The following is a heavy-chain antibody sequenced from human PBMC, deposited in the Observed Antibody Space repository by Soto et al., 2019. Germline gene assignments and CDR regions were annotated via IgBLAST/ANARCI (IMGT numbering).Heavy chain of an antibody. Sequence: VSGPTLVNPTQPLTLTCTFSGFSLSTVGMHVSWIRQPPGKALEWLARIDWDDDKWYSPSLKTRLTISKDTSKNRVVLTMTNMDPVDTATYYCARMTTTHSFAFWGQGTLVTVSS. CDR3: ARMTTTHSFAF. CDR2: IDWDDDK. CDR1: GFSLSTVGMH. D-gene: IGHD4-4*01. J-gene: IGHJ4*02. V-gene: IGHV2-70*04.